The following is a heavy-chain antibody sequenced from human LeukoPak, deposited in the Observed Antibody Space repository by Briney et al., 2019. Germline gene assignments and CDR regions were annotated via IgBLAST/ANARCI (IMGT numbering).Heavy chain of an antibody. CDR1: GFTFSSYS. Sequence: GGSLRLTCAASGFTFSSYSMNWVRQAPGKGLEWVSYISSSSSTIYYADSVKGRFTVSRDNAKNSLYLQMNSLRAEDTAVYYCARADCSSTSCYDYYYYGMDVWGQGTTVTVSS. CDR2: ISSSSSTI. D-gene: IGHD2-2*01. V-gene: IGHV3-48*01. J-gene: IGHJ6*02. CDR3: ARADCSSTSCYDYYYYGMDV.